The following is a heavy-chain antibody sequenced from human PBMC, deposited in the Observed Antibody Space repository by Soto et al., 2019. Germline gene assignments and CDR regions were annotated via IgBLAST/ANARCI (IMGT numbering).Heavy chain of an antibody. CDR1: GGTFSSYA. CDR3: ARGRGVVVPAAMAY. J-gene: IGHJ4*02. V-gene: IGHV1-69*01. CDR2: IIPIFGTA. Sequence: QVQLVQSGAEVKKPGSSVKVSCKASGGTFSSYAISWVRQAPGQGLEWMGGIIPIFGTANYAQKFQGRVTITADESTSTAYMKLSSLRSEDTAVYYGARGRGVVVPAAMAYWGQGTLVTVSS. D-gene: IGHD2-2*01.